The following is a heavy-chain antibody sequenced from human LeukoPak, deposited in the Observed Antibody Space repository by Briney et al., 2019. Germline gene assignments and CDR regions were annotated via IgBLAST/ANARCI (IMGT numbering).Heavy chain of an antibody. Sequence: SETLSLTCAVYGGSFSGYYWSWIRQPAGKGLEWIGRIYTSGSTNYNPSLKSRVTMSVDTSKNQFSLKLSSVTAADTAVYYCASSKQGDFDYWGQGTLVTVSS. J-gene: IGHJ4*02. CDR3: ASSKQGDFDY. CDR1: GGSFSGYY. V-gene: IGHV4-59*10. D-gene: IGHD4-11*01. CDR2: IYTSGST.